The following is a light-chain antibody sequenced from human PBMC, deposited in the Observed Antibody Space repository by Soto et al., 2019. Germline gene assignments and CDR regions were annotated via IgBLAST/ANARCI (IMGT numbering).Light chain of an antibody. J-gene: IGKJ2*01. CDR2: DAS. V-gene: IGKV3-11*01. CDR3: QQRSNWPLNT. Sequence: EIVLTQSPATLSLSPGERATLSCRASQSVSSYLAWYQQKPGQAPRLLIYDASNRATGIPARFSGSGSGTDFTRTISSLEPEDFAVYYCQQRSNWPLNTFGQGTKLEIK. CDR1: QSVSSY.